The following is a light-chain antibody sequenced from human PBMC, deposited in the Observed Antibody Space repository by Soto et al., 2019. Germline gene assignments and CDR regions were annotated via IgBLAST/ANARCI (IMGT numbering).Light chain of an antibody. CDR2: GVS. Sequence: DVQMTQSPSTLSASVGDRVTITCRASQSIGTWLAWYQQKPGGAPRLLIYGVSNLESGVPSRFSGSGSGPEFTLTITSLQPEDFGIYYCQQYDSSRTFGQGTKVDIK. J-gene: IGKJ1*01. CDR3: QQYDSSRT. CDR1: QSIGTW. V-gene: IGKV1-5*01.